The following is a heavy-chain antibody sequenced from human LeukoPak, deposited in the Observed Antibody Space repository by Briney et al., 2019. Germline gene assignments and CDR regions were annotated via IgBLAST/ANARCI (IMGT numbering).Heavy chain of an antibody. Sequence: ASVKVSCKASGYTFTGYYMHWVRQAPGQGLEWMGWINPNSGGTNYAQKFQGRVTMTRDTSISTAYMELSRLRSDDTAVYYCARDYGYYEVYVDYWGQGTLVTVSS. J-gene: IGHJ4*02. V-gene: IGHV1-2*02. CDR3: ARDYGYYEVYVDY. CDR1: GYTFTGYY. CDR2: INPNSGGT. D-gene: IGHD4-17*01.